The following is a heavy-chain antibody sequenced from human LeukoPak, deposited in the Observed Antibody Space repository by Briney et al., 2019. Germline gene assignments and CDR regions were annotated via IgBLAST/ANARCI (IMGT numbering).Heavy chain of an antibody. CDR3: ASHGDYVDY. D-gene: IGHD4-17*01. CDR1: GFTFSSYA. CDR2: ISYDGSNK. Sequence: GGSLRLSCAASGFTFSSYAMHWVRQAPGKGLEWVAVISYDGSNKYYADSVEGRFTISRDNSKNTLYLQMNSLRAEDTAVYYCASHGDYVDYWGQGTLVTVSS. V-gene: IGHV3-30-3*01. J-gene: IGHJ4*02.